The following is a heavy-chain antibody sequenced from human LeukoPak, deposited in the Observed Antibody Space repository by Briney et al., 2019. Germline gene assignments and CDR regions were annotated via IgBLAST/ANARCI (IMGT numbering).Heavy chain of an antibody. J-gene: IGHJ4*02. D-gene: IGHD3-3*01. CDR3: ARVWGPTIFGVVINDY. Sequence: GGSVKVSCKASLYTLTGYYMHWVRQAPGQGREWMGWINPNSGGTHYVHRFQGRVTMTRDTPLSAPYIERSRLRSDDTAAYYCARVWGPTIFGVVINDYWGQGALVTVSS. V-gene: IGHV1-2*02. CDR2: INPNSGGT. CDR1: LYTLTGYY.